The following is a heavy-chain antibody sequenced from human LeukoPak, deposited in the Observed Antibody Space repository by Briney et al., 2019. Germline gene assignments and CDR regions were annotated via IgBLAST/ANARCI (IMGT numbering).Heavy chain of an antibody. CDR1: GGSISSSSYY. Sequence: PSETLSLTCTVSGGSISSSSYYWGWIRQPLGKGLEWIGSIYYSGSTYYNPSLKSRVTISVDTSKNQFSLKLSSVTAADTAVYYCARHRDYYFDYWGQGTLVTVSS. CDR3: ARHRDYYFDY. V-gene: IGHV4-39*01. CDR2: IYYSGST. J-gene: IGHJ4*02. D-gene: IGHD3/OR15-3a*01.